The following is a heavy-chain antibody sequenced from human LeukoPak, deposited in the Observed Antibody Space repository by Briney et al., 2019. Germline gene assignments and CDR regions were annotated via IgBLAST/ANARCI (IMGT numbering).Heavy chain of an antibody. CDR1: GYSFTSYW. CDR3: ARRFCSGGDCYYLFDY. D-gene: IGHD2-15*01. J-gene: IGHJ4*02. V-gene: IGHV5-51*01. CDR2: TYPGDYDP. Sequence: GESLKISCKGSGYSFTSYWIGWVRQMPGKGLDWMGITYPGDYDPRYNPSFQGQVTFSADKSLSNAYPQWRSLKASDTAMYYCARRFCSGGDCYYLFDYQGQGTLVTVAS.